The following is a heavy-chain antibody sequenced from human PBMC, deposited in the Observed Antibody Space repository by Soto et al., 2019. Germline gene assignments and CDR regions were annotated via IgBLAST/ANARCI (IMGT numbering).Heavy chain of an antibody. Sequence: QITLNETGPTQVNPRQNLTLTCTVSGFSLATSGVGVGWIRQSPVYPPKWLVHIYWDDDKGYRPSLKSMLTIAKDTFKIHVVMTMPDLDPTDTATYDSADSVVSTVFGWVTTTAFYFDFWGQGTPVAVSS. J-gene: IGHJ4*02. D-gene: IGHD3-3*01. CDR2: IYWDDDK. CDR3: ADSVVSTVFGWVTTTAFYFDF. V-gene: IGHV2-5*02. CDR1: GFSLATSGVG.